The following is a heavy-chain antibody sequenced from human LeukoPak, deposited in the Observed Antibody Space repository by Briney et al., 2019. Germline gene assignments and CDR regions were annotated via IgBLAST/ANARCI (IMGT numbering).Heavy chain of an antibody. D-gene: IGHD4-17*01. CDR2: ISYDGSNK. CDR1: GFTFSSYG. Sequence: GGSLRPSCAASGFTFSSYGMHWVRQAPGKGLEWVAVISYDGSNKYYADSVKGRFTISRDNSKNTLYLQMNSLRAEDTAVYYCAKGSGYGDYGRAVDPWGQGTLVTVSS. V-gene: IGHV3-30*18. J-gene: IGHJ5*02. CDR3: AKGSGYGDYGRAVDP.